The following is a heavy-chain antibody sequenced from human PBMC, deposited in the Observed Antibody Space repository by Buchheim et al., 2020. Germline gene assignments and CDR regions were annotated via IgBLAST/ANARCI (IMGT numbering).Heavy chain of an antibody. CDR1: GGSFSGYY. CDR2: INHSGST. D-gene: IGHD3-22*01. V-gene: IGHV4-34*01. J-gene: IGHJ4*02. CDR3: ARRGIKYYYDSSGYYKGGAFDY. Sequence: QVQLQQWGAGLLKPSETLSLTCAVYGGSFSGYYWSWIRQPPGKGLEWIGEINHSGSTNYNPSLKSRVTISVDTSKNQFSLKLSSVTAADTAVYYCARRGIKYYYDSSGYYKGGAFDYWGQGTL.